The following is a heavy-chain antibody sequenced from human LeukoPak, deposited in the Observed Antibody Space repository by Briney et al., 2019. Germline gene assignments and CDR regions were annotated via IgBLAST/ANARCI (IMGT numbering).Heavy chain of an antibody. J-gene: IGHJ3*02. CDR2: IDSGGVGT. CDR3: ARDNWNDVEGAFDI. Sequence: GSLRLSCAASGFTFSNYAMSWVRQAPGMGLEWVSAIDSGGVGTYYADSVKGRFTIFRDKSKNTLSLHMNSLRAEDTAVYYCARDNWNDVEGAFDIWGQGTLVTVSS. D-gene: IGHD1-20*01. CDR1: GFTFSNYA. V-gene: IGHV3-23*01.